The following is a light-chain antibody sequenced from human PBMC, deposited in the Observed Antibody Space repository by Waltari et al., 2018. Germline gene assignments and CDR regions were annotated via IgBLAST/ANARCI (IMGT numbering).Light chain of an antibody. CDR2: WAS. Sequence: DIVMTQSPDSLAVSLGERATINCKSSQSVSYNSDNKNFLAWYQQKPGQPPKLLIYWASTRASGVPDRFSGSGSGTELTLTISSVEAEDVAIYYCQQFYNPLFIFGPGTKVDIK. V-gene: IGKV4-1*01. J-gene: IGKJ3*01. CDR3: QQFYNPLFI. CDR1: QSVSYNSDNKNF.